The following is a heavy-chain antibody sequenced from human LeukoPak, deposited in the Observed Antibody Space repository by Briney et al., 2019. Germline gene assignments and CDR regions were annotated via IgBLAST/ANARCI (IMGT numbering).Heavy chain of an antibody. Sequence: GGSLRLSCAASGFTFDNFWMSWVRQAPGKGLEWVANIKKDGSEKYYVDSGEGRFTISRDNARNSLYLQMNSRRAEDTAVYYCGVVYWGRGTLVTVSS. CDR2: IKKDGSEK. J-gene: IGHJ4*02. CDR3: GVVY. V-gene: IGHV3-7*01. CDR1: GFTFDNFW.